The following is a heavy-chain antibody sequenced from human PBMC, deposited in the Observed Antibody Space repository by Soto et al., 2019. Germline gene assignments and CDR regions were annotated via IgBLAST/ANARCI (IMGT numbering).Heavy chain of an antibody. J-gene: IGHJ4*02. V-gene: IGHV3-30-3*01. CDR2: ISYDGSNK. CDR1: GSTFRSYA. Sequence: QVQLVESGGGVFQPGRSRRLSCAAPGSTFRSYAMHWVRKAPGKGLEWVAVISYDGSNKYYADSVKGRFTISRDNSKNTLYLQMNSLRAEDTAVYYCARGGLQLPLLDYWGQGTLVTVSS. CDR3: ARGGLQLPLLDY. D-gene: IGHD4-4*01.